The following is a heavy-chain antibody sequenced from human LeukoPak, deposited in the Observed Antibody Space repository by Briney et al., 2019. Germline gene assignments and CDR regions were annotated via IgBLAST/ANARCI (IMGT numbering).Heavy chain of an antibody. CDR2: INHSGST. D-gene: IGHD3-9*01. CDR3: ARNDILTGQPYVFDI. J-gene: IGHJ3*02. V-gene: IGHV4-34*01. Sequence: KPSETLSLTCAVYGGSFSGYYWSWIRQPPGKGLEWIGEINHSGSTNYNPSLKSRVTISVDTSKNQFSLKLSSVTAADTAVYYCARNDILTGQPYVFDIWGQGTMVTVSS. CDR1: GGSFSGYY.